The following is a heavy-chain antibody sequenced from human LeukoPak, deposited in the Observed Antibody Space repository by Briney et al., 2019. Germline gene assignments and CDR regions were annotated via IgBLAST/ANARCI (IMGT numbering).Heavy chain of an antibody. D-gene: IGHD6-19*01. J-gene: IGHJ4*02. Sequence: GGSLRLSCAASGFIFSSYGMHWVRQAPGKGLEWVAAIWYDGNNKYYADSVKGRFTISRDNSKNTLYLQMNSLRAEDTAVYYCARDVTVAAETFDYWGQGTLVTVSS. V-gene: IGHV3-33*01. CDR2: IWYDGNNK. CDR1: GFIFSSYG. CDR3: ARDVTVAAETFDY.